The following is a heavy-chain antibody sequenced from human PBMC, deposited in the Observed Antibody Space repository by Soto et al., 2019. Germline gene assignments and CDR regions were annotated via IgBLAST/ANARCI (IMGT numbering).Heavy chain of an antibody. CDR3: ARDRRAGTYASSAHSDF. CDR1: CFTFSSYE. Sequence: PGGSLRLSCAASCFTFSSYEMNWVLHAPGKGLERVSYNSSSGGTIHNADSEKSRFTISRDNTKNSLYLQMNSLRAEDTADYYCARDRRAGTYASSAHSDFWGQGTLVTVSS. J-gene: IGHJ4*02. V-gene: IGHV3-48*03. CDR2: NSSSGGTI. D-gene: IGHD1-26*01.